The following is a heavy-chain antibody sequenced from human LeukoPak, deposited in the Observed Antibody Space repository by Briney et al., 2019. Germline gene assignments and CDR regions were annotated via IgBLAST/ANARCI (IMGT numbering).Heavy chain of an antibody. CDR2: IYYSGNT. J-gene: IGHJ6*02. CDR1: GGSISTYY. Sequence: SETLSLTCTVSGGSISTYYWSWIRQPPGKGLEWIGYIYYSGNTNYNPSLRGRVTMSLDTSRNQFSLKLTSVTAGDPVWFSVARDQSSGSSSYYYGMDVWGPGATVSVSS. D-gene: IGHD1-26*01. CDR3: ARDQSSGSSSYYYGMDV. V-gene: IGHV4-59*01.